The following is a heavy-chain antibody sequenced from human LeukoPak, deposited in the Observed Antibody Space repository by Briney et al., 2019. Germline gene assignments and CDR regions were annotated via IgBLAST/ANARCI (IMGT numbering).Heavy chain of an antibody. J-gene: IGHJ4*02. V-gene: IGHV3-23*01. D-gene: IGHD6-19*01. CDR2: ISGSGAST. CDR3: AKDTGSRAVAGTRFDY. CDR1: GFTFSSYA. Sequence: GGSLRLSCAASGFTFSSYAMTWVRQAPGKGLVWVSTISGSGASTYDADSVKGRFTISRDNSKNTLYLQMNSLRAEDTAVYYCAKDTGSRAVAGTRFDYWGQGTLVTVSS.